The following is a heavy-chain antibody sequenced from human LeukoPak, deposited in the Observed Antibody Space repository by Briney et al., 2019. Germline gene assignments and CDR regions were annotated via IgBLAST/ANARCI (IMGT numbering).Heavy chain of an antibody. CDR2: INPSGGST. J-gene: IGHJ1*01. Sequence: ASVKVSCKASGYTFTNYYIHWVRQAPGQGLECMGIINPSGGSTSYAQKFQGRVTMTRDMSTSTVYMELSSLRSEDTAVYYCASPGGDYGVPKTPEYFHHWGQGTLVTVSS. V-gene: IGHV1-46*01. CDR1: GYTFTNYY. D-gene: IGHD4/OR15-4a*01. CDR3: ASPGGDYGVPKTPEYFHH.